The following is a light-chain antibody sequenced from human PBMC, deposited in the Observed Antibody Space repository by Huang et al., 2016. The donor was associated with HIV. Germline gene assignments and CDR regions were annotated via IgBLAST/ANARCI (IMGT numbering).Light chain of an antibody. Sequence: DIQMTQSPSSLSASVGDRVTITCRASQSINTYLNWFQQKPGKAPKVLISAASTLQSGVPSRFSGGVSGTHFTLTITSLQPEDFATYYCQQTYTGVTFGQGTKVEIK. CDR3: QQTYTGVT. V-gene: IGKV1-39*01. J-gene: IGKJ1*01. CDR2: AAS. CDR1: QSINTY.